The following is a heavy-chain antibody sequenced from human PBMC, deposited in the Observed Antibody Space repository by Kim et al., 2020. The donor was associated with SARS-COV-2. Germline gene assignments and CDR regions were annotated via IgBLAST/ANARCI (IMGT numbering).Heavy chain of an antibody. V-gene: IGHV3-33*01. D-gene: IGHD2-15*01. J-gene: IGHJ6*02. CDR2: VWSDGTVK. CDR1: GFKSKGNG. CDR3: ARDPGRDEGMDV. Sequence: GGSLRLSCAGSGFKSKGNGIQWVRQAPGKGLEWVAVVWSDGTVKNYADSVWGRFTISKDKSKNMVYLQMNSLRVEDKGVYYCARDPGRDEGMDVWGQGTTVTVSS.